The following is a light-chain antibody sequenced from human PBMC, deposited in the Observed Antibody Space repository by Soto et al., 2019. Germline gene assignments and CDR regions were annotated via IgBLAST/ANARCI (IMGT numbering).Light chain of an antibody. Sequence: QLTQSPSSLCASVGDRVTITCRASQDISRYLAWYQQRAGKAPILLIYGASTVQCGVPSRFSGSGSGTEFTLTISSLQPEDFATYHCQQLQRTPFTFVPGTTVDV. J-gene: IGKJ3*01. CDR2: GAS. V-gene: IGKV1-9*01. CDR3: QQLQRTPFT. CDR1: QDISRY.